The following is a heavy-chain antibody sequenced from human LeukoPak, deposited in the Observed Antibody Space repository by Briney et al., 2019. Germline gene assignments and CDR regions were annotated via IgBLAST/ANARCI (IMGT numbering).Heavy chain of an antibody. J-gene: IGHJ4*02. Sequence: PGGSLRLSCAASGFTFSSYAMSWVRQAPGKGLEWVSSISFDSGIIYYADSVKGRFTVSRDNSRNTLSLQMNSLGAEDTAIYYCAKYVISGSRDFDFWGQGTLVTVSS. CDR1: GFTFSSYA. D-gene: IGHD2-8*01. CDR3: AKYVISGSRDFDF. CDR2: ISFDSGII. V-gene: IGHV3-23*01.